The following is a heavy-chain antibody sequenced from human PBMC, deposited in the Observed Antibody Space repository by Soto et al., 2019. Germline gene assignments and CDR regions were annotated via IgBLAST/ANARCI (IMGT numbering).Heavy chain of an antibody. CDR2: ISNSSSTT. CDR1: GFTFSSYS. D-gene: IGHD2-2*01. V-gene: IGHV3-48*01. Sequence: EVQLVGSGGGLVQPGGSLRLSCAGSGFTFSSYSMNWVRQAPGKGLEWVSYISNSSSTTTYADSVKGRFTISRDNAKNSLYLQMNSLRAEDTAVYYCARGGHSHVVGSTDYYFYMDVWDKGATVTVSS. J-gene: IGHJ6*03. CDR3: ARGGHSHVVGSTDYYFYMDV.